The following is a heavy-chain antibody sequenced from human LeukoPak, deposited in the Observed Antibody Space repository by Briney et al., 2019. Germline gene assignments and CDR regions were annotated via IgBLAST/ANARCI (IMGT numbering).Heavy chain of an antibody. J-gene: IGHJ6*03. V-gene: IGHV4-34*01. CDR3: ARRPGTMVRGVIPKYYYYYYMDV. CDR1: GGSFTNYY. CDR2: INYSGST. D-gene: IGHD3-10*01. Sequence: SETLSLTCAVYGGSFTNYYWSWIRQPPGKGLEWIGEINYSGSTNYNPSLKSRVTILVDTSKNQFSLKLSSVTAADTAVYYCARRPGTMVRGVIPKYYYYYYMDVWGKGTTVTISS.